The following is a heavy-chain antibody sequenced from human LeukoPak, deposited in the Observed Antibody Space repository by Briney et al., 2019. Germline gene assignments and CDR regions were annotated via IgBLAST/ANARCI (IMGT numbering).Heavy chain of an antibody. D-gene: IGHD6-19*01. CDR1: GGSISSSSYY. CDR3: ARLGYSSGWYGPNHS. CDR2: IYYSGST. Sequence: SETLSLTCTVSGGSISSSSYYWGWIRQPPGKGLEWIGSIYYSGSTYYNPSLKSRVTISVDTSKNQFSLKLSSVTAADTAVYYCARLGYSSGWYGPNHSWGQGTMVTVSS. J-gene: IGHJ3*01. V-gene: IGHV4-39*01.